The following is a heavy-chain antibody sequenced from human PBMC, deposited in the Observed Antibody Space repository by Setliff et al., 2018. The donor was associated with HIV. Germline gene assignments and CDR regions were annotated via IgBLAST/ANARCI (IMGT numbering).Heavy chain of an antibody. CDR3: ARGVTDGYSYGNDAFDI. CDR2: LYYSGST. Sequence: SETLSLTCTVSGGSISSSSYYWGWIRQPPGKGLEWIGSLYYSGSTYYNPSLKSRVTISVDTSKNQFSLKLSSVTAADPAVYYCARGVTDGYSYGNDAFDIWGQGTRVTVSS. CDR1: GGSISSSSYY. J-gene: IGHJ3*02. V-gene: IGHV4-39*01. D-gene: IGHD5-18*01.